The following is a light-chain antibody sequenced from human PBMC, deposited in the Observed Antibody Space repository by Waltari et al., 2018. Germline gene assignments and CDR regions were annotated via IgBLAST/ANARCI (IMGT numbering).Light chain of an antibody. Sequence: EILLTQSPGTLSLSPGARGTLSCRASQSVSRFLAWYQQKPGQAPRLLIYGASTRAPGIPDRFSGSGSGTDFSLTISRLEPEDFAVYYCQKYDRLPATFGQGTKVEIK. J-gene: IGKJ1*01. CDR1: QSVSRF. CDR3: QKYDRLPAT. CDR2: GAS. V-gene: IGKV3-20*01.